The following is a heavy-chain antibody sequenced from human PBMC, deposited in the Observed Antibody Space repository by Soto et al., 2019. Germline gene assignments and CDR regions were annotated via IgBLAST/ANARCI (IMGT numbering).Heavy chain of an antibody. V-gene: IGHV3-20*04. J-gene: IGHJ4*02. D-gene: IGHD3-10*01. Sequence: EVQLVESGGGVVRPGGSLRLSCAASGFTFDDYGMSWVRQAPGKGLEWVSGINWNGGSTGYADSVKGRFTISRDNAKNSLYLQMNSLRAEDTALYYCARDSHPGKPMWFRELLGPLPDYWGQGTLVTVSS. CDR3: ARDSHPGKPMWFRELLGPLPDY. CDR1: GFTFDDYG. CDR2: INWNGGST.